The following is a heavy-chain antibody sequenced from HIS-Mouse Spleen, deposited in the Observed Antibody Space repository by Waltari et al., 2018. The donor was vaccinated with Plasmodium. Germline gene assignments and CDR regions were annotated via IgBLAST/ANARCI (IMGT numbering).Heavy chain of an antibody. V-gene: IGHV4-59*01. Sequence: QVQLQESGPGLVKPSETLSLTCTVSGGSISSYYWSWIRQPPGKGLEWIGYIYYSGSTNYNPSLKSRVTISVDTSKNQFSLKLSSVTAADTAVYYCGRGVSSYSGYDDAFDIWGQGTMVTVSS. CDR2: IYYSGST. D-gene: IGHD5-12*01. J-gene: IGHJ3*02. CDR3: GRGVSSYSGYDDAFDI. CDR1: GGSISSYY.